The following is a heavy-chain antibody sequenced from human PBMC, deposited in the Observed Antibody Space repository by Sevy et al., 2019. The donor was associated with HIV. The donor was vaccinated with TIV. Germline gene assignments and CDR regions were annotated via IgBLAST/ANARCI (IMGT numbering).Heavy chain of an antibody. CDR1: GGSISSYY. V-gene: IGHV4-59*01. CDR3: ARAGSYYYDSSGYYYYYYGMDV. CDR2: IYYSGST. D-gene: IGHD3-22*01. Sequence: SETLSLTCTVSGGSISSYYWSWIRQPPGKGLEWIGYIYYSGSTNYNPSLKSRVTISVDTSKNQFSLKLSSVTAADTAVYYCARAGSYYYDSSGYYYYYYGMDVWGQGTTVTVSS. J-gene: IGHJ6*02.